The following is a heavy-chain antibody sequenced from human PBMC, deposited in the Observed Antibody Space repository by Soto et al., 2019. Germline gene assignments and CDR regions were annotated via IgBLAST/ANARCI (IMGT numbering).Heavy chain of an antibody. CDR1: GFTFDDYT. CDR2: ISWDGGST. Sequence: DVQLVESGGVVVQPGGSLRLSCAASGFTFDDYTMHWVRQAPGKGLEWVSLISWDGGSTYYADSVKGRFTISRDNSKNSLYLQMNSLRTEDTALYYCAKDIGGYCSGGSCYGGTNYYGMDVWGQGTTVTVSS. D-gene: IGHD2-15*01. J-gene: IGHJ6*02. CDR3: AKDIGGYCSGGSCYGGTNYYGMDV. V-gene: IGHV3-43*01.